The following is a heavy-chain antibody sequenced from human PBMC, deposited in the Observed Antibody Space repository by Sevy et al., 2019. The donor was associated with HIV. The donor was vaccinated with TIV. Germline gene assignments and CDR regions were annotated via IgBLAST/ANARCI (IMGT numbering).Heavy chain of an antibody. Sequence: GGSLRLSCAASGFTFRTYAFHWFRQAPGRGLEWIGLISSNGDNDLYANSVRGRFTISRDNSMNILYLQMTSLTPDDTAVYYCARGPEWELTSFLSHWGQGTLVTVSS. CDR3: ARGPEWELTSFLSH. D-gene: IGHD1-26*01. V-gene: IGHV3-30-3*01. CDR1: GFTFRTYA. J-gene: IGHJ4*02. CDR2: ISSNGDND.